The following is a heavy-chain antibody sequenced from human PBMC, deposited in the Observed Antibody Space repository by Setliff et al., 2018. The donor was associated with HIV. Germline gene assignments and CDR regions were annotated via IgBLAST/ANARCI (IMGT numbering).Heavy chain of an antibody. D-gene: IGHD6-13*01. Sequence: GGSLRLSCTASGFTLADYALSWVRQAPGKGLECVGFIRNIAYGESIEYAASVKDRFTISRDNSKNIAYLQMNNLKTEDTAVYYCTRGGGSNQYYFDYWGQGVLVTVSS. CDR1: GFTLADYA. CDR2: IRNIAYGESI. V-gene: IGHV3-49*04. CDR3: TRGGGSNQYYFDY. J-gene: IGHJ4*02.